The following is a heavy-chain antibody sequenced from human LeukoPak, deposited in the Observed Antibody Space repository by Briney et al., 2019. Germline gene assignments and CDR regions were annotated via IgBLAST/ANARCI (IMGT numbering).Heavy chain of an antibody. CDR2: IYYSGST. D-gene: IGHD3-9*01. Sequence: ASETLSLTCTVSGGSISTYYWSWIRQPPGKGLEWIGYIYYSGSTNYNPSLKSRVTMSVDTSKNQFSLKLSSVTAADTAVYYCARWALRYFEFDPWGQGTLVTVSS. CDR1: GGSISTYY. CDR3: ARWALRYFEFDP. V-gene: IGHV4-59*01. J-gene: IGHJ5*02.